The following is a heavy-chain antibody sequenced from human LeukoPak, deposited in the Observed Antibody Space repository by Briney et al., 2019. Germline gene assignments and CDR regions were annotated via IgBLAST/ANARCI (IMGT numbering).Heavy chain of an antibody. CDR3: ARALTTLTYEGY. J-gene: IGHJ4*02. CDR1: GFTFSSYT. D-gene: IGHD1-1*01. V-gene: IGHV3-21*01. Sequence: GGSLRLSCAASGFTFSSYTMHWIRQAPGKGLEWVSSVSGSNSYIFYADSVKGRFTVSRDNAKDSLYLQMNSLRAEDTAVYYCARALTTLTYEGYWGQGTLVTVSS. CDR2: VSGSNSYI.